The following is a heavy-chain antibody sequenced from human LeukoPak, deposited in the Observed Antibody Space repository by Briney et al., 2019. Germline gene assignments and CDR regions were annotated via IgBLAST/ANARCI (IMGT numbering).Heavy chain of an antibody. D-gene: IGHD5-24*01. Sequence: GGSLRLSCAASGFTFSSYSMNWVRQAPGKGLEWISYISSSGTTIYYTDSVKGRFTISRDNAKNSLYLQMNSLRAEDTAVYYCARDHRDGYNAGDTFDMWGQGTMVTVSS. CDR3: ARDHRDGYNAGDTFDM. CDR1: GFTFSSYS. J-gene: IGHJ3*02. V-gene: IGHV3-48*04. CDR2: ISSSGTTI.